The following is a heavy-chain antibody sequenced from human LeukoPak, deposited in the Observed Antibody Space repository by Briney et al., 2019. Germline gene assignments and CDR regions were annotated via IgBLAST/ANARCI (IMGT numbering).Heavy chain of an antibody. CDR1: GGSFSGYY. CDR3: ARGEELHYYDSSGYFAFDI. Sequence: SETLSLTCAVYGGSFSGYYWSWIRQPPGKGLEWIGEISHSGSTNYNPSLKSRVTISVDTSKNQFSLKLSSVTAADTAVYYCARGEELHYYDSSGYFAFDIWGQGTMVTVSS. J-gene: IGHJ3*02. D-gene: IGHD3-22*01. CDR2: ISHSGST. V-gene: IGHV4-34*01.